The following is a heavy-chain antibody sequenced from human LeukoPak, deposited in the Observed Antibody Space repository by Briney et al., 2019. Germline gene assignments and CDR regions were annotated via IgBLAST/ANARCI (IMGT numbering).Heavy chain of an antibody. CDR1: GFTFSTYG. Sequence: GGSLRRSCAASGFTFSTYGMKWVGQAPGKGLEWVSSITSRSYMYYADSVKGRFIISRDIARNSLFLQVNSLRAEDTALYYFLRGGADIPFDYWGQGTLVTVSS. D-gene: IGHD2-21*02. J-gene: IGHJ4*02. V-gene: IGHV3-21*01. CDR2: ITSRSYM. CDR3: LRGGADIPFDY.